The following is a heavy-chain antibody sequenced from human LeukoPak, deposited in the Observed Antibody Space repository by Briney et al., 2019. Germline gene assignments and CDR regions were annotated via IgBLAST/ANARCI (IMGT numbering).Heavy chain of an antibody. CDR2: INHSGST. J-gene: IGHJ6*04. V-gene: IGHV4-34*01. D-gene: IGHD6-19*01. CDR3: ARGGGSGWYHYYYGMDV. CDR1: GGSFSGYY. Sequence: SETLSLTCAVYGGSFSGYYWSWIRQPPGKGLEWIGEINHSGSTNYNPSLKSRVTISVDTSKNQFSLKLSSVTAADTAVYCCARGGGSGWYHYYYGMDVWSKGTTVTVSS.